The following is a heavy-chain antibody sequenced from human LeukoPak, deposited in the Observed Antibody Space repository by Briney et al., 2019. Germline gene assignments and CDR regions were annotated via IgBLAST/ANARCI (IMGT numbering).Heavy chain of an antibody. CDR2: IYYSGST. CDR1: GGSISNYY. D-gene: IGHD3-22*01. Sequence: PSETLSLTCTVSGGSISNYYWSWIRQPPGKGLEWIGYIYYSGSTNYNPSLKSRVTISVDTSKNQFSLKLSSVTAADTAVYYCARAYYNYYDSSGPEVGAFDIWGQGTMVAVSS. CDR3: ARAYYNYYDSSGPEVGAFDI. V-gene: IGHV4-59*01. J-gene: IGHJ3*02.